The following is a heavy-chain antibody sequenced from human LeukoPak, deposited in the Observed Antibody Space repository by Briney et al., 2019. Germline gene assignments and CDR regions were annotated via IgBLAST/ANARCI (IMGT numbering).Heavy chain of an antibody. J-gene: IGHJ3*02. CDR1: GGSISSYY. Sequence: SETLSLTCTVSGGSISSYYWSWIRQPPGKGLEWIGYIYYSGSTNYNPSLKSRVTISVDTSKNQFFLKLSSVTAADTAVYYCARASLRDSSGYYYVDAFDIWXQGTMVTVSS. CDR3: ARASLRDSSGYYYVDAFDI. D-gene: IGHD3-22*01. CDR2: IYYSGST. V-gene: IGHV4-59*01.